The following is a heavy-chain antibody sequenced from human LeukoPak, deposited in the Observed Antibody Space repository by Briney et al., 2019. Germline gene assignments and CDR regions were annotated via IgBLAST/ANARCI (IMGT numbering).Heavy chain of an antibody. CDR3: ARTHYYDSSGYYQGAYYYMDV. CDR2: IYYGGST. D-gene: IGHD3-22*01. Sequence: SETLSLTCTVSGGSISSYYWSWIRQPPGKGLEWIGYIYYGGSTNYNPSLKSRVTISVDTSKNQFSLKLSSVTAADTAVYYCARTHYYDSSGYYQGAYYYMDVWGKGTTVTISS. V-gene: IGHV4-59*01. J-gene: IGHJ6*03. CDR1: GGSISSYY.